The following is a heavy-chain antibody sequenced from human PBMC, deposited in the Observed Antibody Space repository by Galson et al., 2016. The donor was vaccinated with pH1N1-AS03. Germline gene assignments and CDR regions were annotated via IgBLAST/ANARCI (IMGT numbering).Heavy chain of an antibody. CDR3: AKDDPTPGDSDRSGMFDH. J-gene: IGHJ4*02. D-gene: IGHD3-22*01. Sequence: SLRLSCAASGFTFSIYGIHWVRQAPGKGLEWVAVISYDGNNKYYADSVKGRFTISRDNSNNRLYLQMNSLRSEDTAVYYCAKDDPTPGDSDRSGMFDHWGQGTLVTVSS. CDR1: GFTFSIYG. CDR2: ISYDGNNK. V-gene: IGHV3-30*18.